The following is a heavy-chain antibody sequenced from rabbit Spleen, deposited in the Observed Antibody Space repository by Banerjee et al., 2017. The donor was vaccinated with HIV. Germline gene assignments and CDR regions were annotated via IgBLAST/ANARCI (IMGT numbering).Heavy chain of an antibody. CDR2: IDAGSSGFT. J-gene: IGHJ6*01. V-gene: IGHV1S45*01. D-gene: IGHD8-1*01. Sequence: QEQLEESGGELVKPEGSLTLTCTASGFDFSGDSYMCWVRQAPGKGLEWIACIDAGSSGFTYFATWAKGRFTISKTSSTTVTLQMTSLTAADTATYFCARDSGTSFSSYGMDLWGPGTLVTVS. CDR3: ARDSGTSFSSYGMDL. CDR1: GFDFSGDSY.